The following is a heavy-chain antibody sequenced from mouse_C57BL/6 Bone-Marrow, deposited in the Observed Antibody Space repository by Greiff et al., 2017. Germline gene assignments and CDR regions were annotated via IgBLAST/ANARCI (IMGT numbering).Heavy chain of an antibody. CDR1: GFNFKDDY. Sequence: VQLQQSGAELVRPGASVKLSCTASGFNFKDDYIHWVKQRPEQGLEWIGWIDPEIGDTEYASKFQGKATITSDTSSNTAYLQLSSLTSEDTAVYFCTSWDGNYFDFWGQGTPLTGAS. CDR3: TSWDGNYFDF. CDR2: IDPEIGDT. J-gene: IGHJ2*01. D-gene: IGHD2-1*01. V-gene: IGHV14-4*01.